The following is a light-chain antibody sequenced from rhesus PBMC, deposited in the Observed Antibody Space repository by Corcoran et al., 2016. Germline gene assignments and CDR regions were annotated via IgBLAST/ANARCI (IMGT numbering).Light chain of an antibody. CDR1: QGITND. CDR2: EAS. Sequence: DTQMTQSPSSLSASVGDRVTITCRASQGITNDLAWSQQKPGETPNLLIYEASSLQSGIPSRFSGSGSGTDFTLTISSLQSEEFAIYYCQHYYSPPLTFGGGTKVEIK. J-gene: IGKJ4*01. V-gene: IGKV1-25*01. CDR3: QHYYSPPLT.